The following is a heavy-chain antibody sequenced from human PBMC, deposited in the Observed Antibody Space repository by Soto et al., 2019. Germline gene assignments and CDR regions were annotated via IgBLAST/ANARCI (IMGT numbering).Heavy chain of an antibody. D-gene: IGHD3-10*01. CDR3: AGRSGSSDY. J-gene: IGHJ4*02. V-gene: IGHV3-30*04. CDR1: GFTFSNYT. Sequence: GGSLRLFCAASGFTFSNYTMHWVRQAPGKGLEWVALISYDEIDKYFADAVKGRFTISRDNSKNTLYLQMDSLGAEDTAVYYCAGRSGSSDYWGRGTLVTVPQ. CDR2: ISYDEIDK.